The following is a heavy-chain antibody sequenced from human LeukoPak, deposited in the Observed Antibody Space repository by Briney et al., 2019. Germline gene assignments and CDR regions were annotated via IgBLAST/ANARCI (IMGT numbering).Heavy chain of an antibody. V-gene: IGHV1-18*01. CDR1: GYTFTSYG. CDR3: ARGPYSGTATSYFDY. J-gene: IGHJ4*02. Sequence: VASVKVSCKASGYTFTSYGISWVRQAPGQGLEWMGWISAYNGNTNYAQKLQGRVTMTTDTSTSTAYMELRSLRSDDTAVYYCARGPYSGTATSYFDYWGQGTLVTVSS. D-gene: IGHD1-26*01. CDR2: ISAYNGNT.